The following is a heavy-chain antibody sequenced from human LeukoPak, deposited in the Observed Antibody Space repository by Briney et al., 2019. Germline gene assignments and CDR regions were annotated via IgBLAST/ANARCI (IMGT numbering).Heavy chain of an antibody. CDR3: TTVGYGSFDY. D-gene: IGHD3-10*01. CDR1: GSTFSDAWMSWVRNAW. V-gene: IGHV3-15*01. CDR2: IKSKGDGGTT. J-gene: IGHJ4*02. Sequence: GGSLRLSCAASGSTFSDAWMSWVRNAWMSWVRQAPGRRLEWVGRIKSKGDGGTTDYAAPVKGRFTISRDDSKNTLYLQMNSLNTEDTAVYYCTTVGYGSFDYWGQGTLVTVSS.